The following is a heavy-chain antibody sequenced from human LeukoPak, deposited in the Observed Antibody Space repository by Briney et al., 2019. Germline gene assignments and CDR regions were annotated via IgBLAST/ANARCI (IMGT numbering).Heavy chain of an antibody. V-gene: IGHV1-46*01. CDR2: INPSGGST. CDR1: GYTFTSYY. J-gene: IGHJ4*02. CDR3: AALAVAGPFDY. D-gene: IGHD6-19*01. Sequence: ASVKVSCKASGYTFTSYYMHWVRQAPGQGLEWVGIINPSGGSTSYAQKFQGRVTMTRDTSTSTVYMELSSLRSEDTAVYYCAALAVAGPFDYWGQGTLVTVSS.